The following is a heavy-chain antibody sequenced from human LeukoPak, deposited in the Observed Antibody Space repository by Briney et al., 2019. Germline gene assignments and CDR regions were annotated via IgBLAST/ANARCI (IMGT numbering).Heavy chain of an antibody. Sequence: SETLSLTCAVYGGSFSGYYWSWIRQPPGKGLEWIGEINHSGSTNYNPSLKSRVTISVGTSKNQFSLKLSSVTAADTAVYYCARGKGLLWFRELTFDYWGQGTLVTVSS. CDR1: GGSFSGYY. CDR3: ARGKGLLWFRELTFDY. V-gene: IGHV4-34*01. J-gene: IGHJ4*02. CDR2: INHSGST. D-gene: IGHD3-10*01.